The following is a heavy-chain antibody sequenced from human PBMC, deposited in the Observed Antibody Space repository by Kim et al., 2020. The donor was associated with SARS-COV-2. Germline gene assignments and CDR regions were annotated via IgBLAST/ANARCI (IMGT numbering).Heavy chain of an antibody. Sequence: ISYERSKKYYAKAVKDRFTIARDKSKNTLYLQMNSLRAEDTAVYYCARDRSRLLWFGKLPGDYYYGMDVWGQGTTVTVSS. J-gene: IGHJ6*02. CDR2: ISYERSKK. CDR3: ARDRSRLLWFGKLPGDYYYGMDV. D-gene: IGHD3-10*01. V-gene: IGHV3-30*01.